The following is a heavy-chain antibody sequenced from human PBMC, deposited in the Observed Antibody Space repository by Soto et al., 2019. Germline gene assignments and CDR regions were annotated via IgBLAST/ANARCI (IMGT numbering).Heavy chain of an antibody. CDR2: IIPMFGTP. Sequence: QVQLVQSGADMKTPGSSVKVSCKTSGGSFRSYVLSWVRQAPGQGLEWMGGIIPMFGTPTYAQKFQDTVKITADESTSTTYMEFSSLTFEDTAVYYCTRVSPSNNSGWYAGGFVWGQGTAITVSS. CDR1: GGSFRSYV. J-gene: IGHJ6*02. CDR3: TRVSPSNNSGWYAGGFV. D-gene: IGHD6-19*01. V-gene: IGHV1-69*12.